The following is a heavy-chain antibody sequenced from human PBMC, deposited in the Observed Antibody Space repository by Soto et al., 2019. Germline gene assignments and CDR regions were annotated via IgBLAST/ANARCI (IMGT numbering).Heavy chain of an antibody. D-gene: IGHD2-8*01. V-gene: IGHV4-34*01. CDR3: ARRLLGGVYLNNWFDP. CDR2: INHSGST. J-gene: IGHJ5*02. CDR1: GGNFGGYY. Sequence: SETLSLTSTVYGGNFGGYYWSWIRQPPGKGLEWIGEINHSGSTNYNPSLKSRVTISVDTSKNQFSLKLSSVTAADTAVYYCARRLLGGVYLNNWFDPWGQGTLVTVSS.